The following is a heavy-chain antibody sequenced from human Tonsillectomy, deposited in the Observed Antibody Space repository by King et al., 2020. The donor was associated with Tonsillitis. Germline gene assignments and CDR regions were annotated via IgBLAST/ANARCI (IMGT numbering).Heavy chain of an antibody. D-gene: IGHD3-10*01. Sequence: VQLVESGGGLVQPGGSLRPSCAASGFTLSSYSMNWVRQAPGKGLEWVSYISSRSSSIYYADPVKGRFTISRDNAKNSLYLQMNSLRAEDTAVYYCARESASGSYYNAVNWFDPWGQGTLVTVSS. V-gene: IGHV3-48*01. CDR2: ISSRSSSI. J-gene: IGHJ5*02. CDR3: ARESASGSYYNAVNWFDP. CDR1: GFTLSSYS.